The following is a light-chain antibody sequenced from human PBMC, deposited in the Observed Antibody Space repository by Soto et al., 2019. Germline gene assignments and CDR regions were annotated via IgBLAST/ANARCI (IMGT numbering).Light chain of an antibody. CDR3: QQYHTYWT. Sequence: DIQMTQSPSTLSASVGDRVTITCRASQSVDTWLAWYQQKAGKPPKVPISKVSSLESGVPSRFSGSGFGTEFTLIISSLQPDDFATYYCQQYHTYWTFGQGTKVDIK. CDR2: KVS. V-gene: IGKV1-5*03. CDR1: QSVDTW. J-gene: IGKJ1*01.